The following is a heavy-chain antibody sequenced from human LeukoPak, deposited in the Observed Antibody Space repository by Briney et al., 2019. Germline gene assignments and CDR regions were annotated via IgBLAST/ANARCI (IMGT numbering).Heavy chain of an antibody. J-gene: IGHJ5*02. CDR3: AREVYYYDSSGYYDWFDP. CDR1: GFTFSSYW. Sequence: GGSLRLSCAASGFTFSSYWMHWVRQPPGKGLVWVSRINSDGSSTSYADSVKGRFTTSRDNAKNSLYLQMNSLRAEDTAVYYCAREVYYYDSSGYYDWFDPWGQGTLVTVSS. V-gene: IGHV3-74*01. D-gene: IGHD3-22*01. CDR2: INSDGSST.